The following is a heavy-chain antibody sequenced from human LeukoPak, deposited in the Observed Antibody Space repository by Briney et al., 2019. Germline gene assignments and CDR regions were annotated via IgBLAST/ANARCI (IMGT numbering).Heavy chain of an antibody. CDR3: ARVQVQLELLDAFDI. CDR2: ISSSSSYI. J-gene: IGHJ3*02. V-gene: IGHV3-21*01. CDR1: GFTFSSYA. Sequence: GGSLRLSCAASGFTFSSYAMSWVRQAPGKGLEWVSSISSSSSYIYYADSVKGRFTISRDNAKNSLYLQMNSLRAEDTAVYYCARVQVQLELLDAFDIWGQGTMVTVSS. D-gene: IGHD1-1*01.